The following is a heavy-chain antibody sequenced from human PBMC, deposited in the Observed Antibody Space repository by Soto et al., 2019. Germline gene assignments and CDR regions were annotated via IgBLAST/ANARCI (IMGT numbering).Heavy chain of an antibody. V-gene: IGHV3-23*01. J-gene: IGHJ5*02. CDR1: GFTFSSYA. D-gene: IGHD6-19*01. CDR3: AKDPAGSDPYNLFDP. CDR2: VSGSGGST. Sequence: EVHLLESGGGWVQPGGSLRLSCAASGFTFSSYAMHGVRQAPWKWLEWVSAVSGSGGSTYYADSVKGRFTISRDNSKNTLYLQMNRLRAEDTAVYYCAKDPAGSDPYNLFDPWGQGTLVTVSS.